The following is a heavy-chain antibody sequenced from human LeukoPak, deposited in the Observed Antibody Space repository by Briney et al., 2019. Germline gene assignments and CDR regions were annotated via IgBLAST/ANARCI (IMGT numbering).Heavy chain of an antibody. J-gene: IGHJ4*02. Sequence: SSETLSLTCTVSGGFISSSSYYWSWIRQPPGKGLEWIGYIYFSGTTNYNPSLKSRVTVSVDTSKNQFSLKLSSVTAADTAVYYCARDRGGSYLPYYFDYWGQGTLVTVSS. D-gene: IGHD1-26*01. CDR2: IYFSGTT. CDR3: ARDRGGSYLPYYFDY. CDR1: GGFISSSSYY. V-gene: IGHV4-61*01.